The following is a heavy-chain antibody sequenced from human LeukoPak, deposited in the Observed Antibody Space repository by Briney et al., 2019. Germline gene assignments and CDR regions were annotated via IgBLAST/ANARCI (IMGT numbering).Heavy chain of an antibody. CDR1: GYSFTNYW. V-gene: IGHV5-51*01. CDR2: IYPGNSDT. D-gene: IGHD3-22*01. Sequence: GDSLKISGTCSGYSFTNYWIIWLRPMPGKGLEWMGIIYPGNSDTRYRLSFQGQVTISADKSISADYLQWSSLKASDTGMYYCARIRGAYYYDSSGYYWDDAFDIWGQGTMVTVSS. CDR3: ARIRGAYYYDSSGYYWDDAFDI. J-gene: IGHJ3*02.